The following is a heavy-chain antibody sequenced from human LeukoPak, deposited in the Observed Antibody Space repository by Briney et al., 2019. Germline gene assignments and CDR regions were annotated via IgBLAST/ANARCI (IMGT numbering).Heavy chain of an antibody. Sequence: SETLSLTCTVSGGSISSYYWSWIRQPPGKGLEWIGYIYYSGSTNYNPSLKSRVTISVDTSKNQFSLKLSSVTAVDTAVYYCAREVVEYSSSRFWFDPWGQGTLVTVSS. J-gene: IGHJ5*02. V-gene: IGHV4-59*01. CDR3: AREVVEYSSSRFWFDP. D-gene: IGHD6-6*01. CDR2: IYYSGST. CDR1: GGSISSYY.